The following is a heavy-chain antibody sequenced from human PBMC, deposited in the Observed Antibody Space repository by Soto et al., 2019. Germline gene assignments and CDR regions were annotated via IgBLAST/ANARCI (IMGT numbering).Heavy chain of an antibody. CDR2: INAGNGNT. CDR1: GYTFTSYA. J-gene: IGHJ3*02. D-gene: IGHD5-12*01. Sequence: GASVKVSCKASGYTFTSYAMHWVRQAPGQRLEWMGWINAGNGNTKYSQKFQGRVTISADESTRTVNMELSSLRSEDTAVYYCARGAATKILVLMYDALEIWGQGTMVTVSS. V-gene: IGHV1-3*01. CDR3: ARGAATKILVLMYDALEI.